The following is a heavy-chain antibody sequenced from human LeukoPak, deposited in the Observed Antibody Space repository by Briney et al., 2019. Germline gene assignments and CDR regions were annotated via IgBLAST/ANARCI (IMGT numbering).Heavy chain of an antibody. CDR2: INSDESNT. CDR1: GFTFSNYL. Sequence: PGGSLRLSCAASGFTFSNYLMHWVRQAPGKGLVWVSRINSDESNTNSYADSVKGRFTISRDNAKNTLYLQMDSLRAEDTAVYFCGRGGDGIDNWAKGQRSSSLQ. J-gene: IGHJ3*02. CDR3: GRGGDGIDN. V-gene: IGHV3-74*01.